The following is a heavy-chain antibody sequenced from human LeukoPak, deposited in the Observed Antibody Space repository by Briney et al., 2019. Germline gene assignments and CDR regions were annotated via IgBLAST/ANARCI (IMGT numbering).Heavy chain of an antibody. Sequence: SETLSLTCTVSGGSISSYYWSWIRQPAGKGLEWIGRIYTSGSTNYNPSLKSRVTMSVDTSKNQFSLKLNSVTAADTAVYFCARSAAVAGSSGWFDPWGQGTLVTVSS. CDR2: IYTSGST. V-gene: IGHV4-4*07. CDR1: GGSISSYY. CDR3: ARSAAVAGSSGWFDP. D-gene: IGHD6-19*01. J-gene: IGHJ5*02.